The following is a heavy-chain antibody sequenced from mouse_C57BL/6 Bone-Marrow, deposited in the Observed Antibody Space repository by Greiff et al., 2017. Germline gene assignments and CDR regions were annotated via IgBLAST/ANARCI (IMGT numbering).Heavy chain of an antibody. CDR3: ARRCYPWFAY. Sequence: EVKLVESGGDLVKPGGSLKLSCAASGFTFSSYGMSWVRQTPDKRLEWVATISSGGSYTYYPDSVKGRFTISRDNAKNTLYLQMSSLKSEDTAMYYCARRCYPWFAYWGQGTLVTVSA. CDR1: GFTFSSYG. CDR2: ISSGGSYT. J-gene: IGHJ3*01. V-gene: IGHV5-6*02.